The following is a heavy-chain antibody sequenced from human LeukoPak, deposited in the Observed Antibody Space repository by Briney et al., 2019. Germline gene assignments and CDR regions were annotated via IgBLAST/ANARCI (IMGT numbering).Heavy chain of an antibody. J-gene: IGHJ6*02. D-gene: IGHD6-13*01. CDR2: IIPILGIA. V-gene: IGHV1-69*04. CDR3: ATPVYSSSWYYYYYGMDV. Sequence: ASVKVSCKASGGTFTSYAISWVRQAPGQGLEWMGRIIPILGIANYAQKFQGRVTITADKSTSTAYMELSSLRSEDTAVYYCATPVYSSSWYYYYYGMDVWGQGTTVTVSS. CDR1: GGTFTSYA.